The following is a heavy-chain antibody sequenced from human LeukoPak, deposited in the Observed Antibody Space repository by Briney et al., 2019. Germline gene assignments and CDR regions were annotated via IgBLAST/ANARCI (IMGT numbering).Heavy chain of an antibody. CDR1: GFTFSSYG. V-gene: IGHV3-30*02. CDR2: IRYDGSNK. J-gene: IGHJ4*02. CDR3: ARGRRSITIFGVVMGYFDY. Sequence: GGSLRLSCAASGFTFSSYGMHWVRQAPGKGLEWVAFIRYDGSNKYYADSVKGRFTISRDNSKNTLYLQMNSLRAEDTAVYYCARGRRSITIFGVVMGYFDYWGQGTLVTVSS. D-gene: IGHD3-3*01.